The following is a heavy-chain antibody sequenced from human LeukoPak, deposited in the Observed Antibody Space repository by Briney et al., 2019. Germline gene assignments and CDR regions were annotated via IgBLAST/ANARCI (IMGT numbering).Heavy chain of an antibody. CDR3: ARAVVPAAIGVY. J-gene: IGHJ4*02. CDR2: IIPIFGTA. Sequence: SVEVSCKASGGTFSSCAISWVRQAPGQGLEWMGGIIPIFGTANYAQKFQGRVTITADESTSTAYMELSSLRSDDTAVYYCARAVVPAAIGVYWGQGTLVTVSS. V-gene: IGHV1-69*13. CDR1: GGTFSSCA. D-gene: IGHD2-2*01.